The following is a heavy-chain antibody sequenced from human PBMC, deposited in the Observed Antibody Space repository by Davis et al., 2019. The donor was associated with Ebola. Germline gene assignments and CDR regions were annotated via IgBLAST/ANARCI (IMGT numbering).Heavy chain of an antibody. D-gene: IGHD1-26*01. CDR2: ISAYNGNT. CDR3: ARTSIVGTTTTASDI. CDR1: AYSFKNYA. V-gene: IGHV1-18*01. J-gene: IGHJ3*02. Sequence: ASAQVSCKASAYSFKNYAISWVRQAPGQGLEWMGWISAYNGNTNYAQKVQGRVTMTTDTSTGTAYLDLRSLRSDDTAVYFCARTSIVGTTTTASDIWGQGTLVTVSS.